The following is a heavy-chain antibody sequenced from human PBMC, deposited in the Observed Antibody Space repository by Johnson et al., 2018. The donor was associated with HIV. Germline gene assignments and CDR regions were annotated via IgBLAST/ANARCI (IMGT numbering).Heavy chain of an antibody. D-gene: IGHD5-12*01. J-gene: IGHJ3*02. CDR2: IKQDGSEK. V-gene: IGHV3-7*03. Sequence: EVQLVESGGGLVQPGGSLRLSCAASGFTFSSYWMTWVRQAPGKGLEWVANIKQDGSEKYYVDSVKGRFTISKDNAKNSLYLQMNSLRAEDTAVYYCAKDFGYPRPRDAFDIWGQGTMVTVSS. CDR1: GFTFSSYW. CDR3: AKDFGYPRPRDAFDI.